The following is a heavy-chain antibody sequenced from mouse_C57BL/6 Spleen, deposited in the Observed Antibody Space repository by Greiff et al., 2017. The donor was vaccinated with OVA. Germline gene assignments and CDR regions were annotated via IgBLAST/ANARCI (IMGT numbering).Heavy chain of an antibody. Sequence: VQLQQPGAELVKPGASVKMSCKASGYTFTSYWITWVKQRPGQGLEWIGDIYPGSGSTNYNEKFKSKATLTVDTSSSTAYMQLSSLTSEDSAVYYCARGTLYYYGSSAFAYWGQGTLVTVSA. CDR2: IYPGSGST. CDR1: GYTFTSYW. V-gene: IGHV1-55*01. J-gene: IGHJ3*01. CDR3: ARGTLYYYGSSAFAY. D-gene: IGHD1-1*01.